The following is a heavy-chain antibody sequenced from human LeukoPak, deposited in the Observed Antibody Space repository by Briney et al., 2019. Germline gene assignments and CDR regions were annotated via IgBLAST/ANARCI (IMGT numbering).Heavy chain of an antibody. CDR3: ARDLSSTPHWELDY. D-gene: IGHD1-26*01. J-gene: IGHJ4*02. Sequence: ASVKVSCKASGYTFTAYHLHWVRQDLGQGLEWMGRITPDSGDTNYAQQFQGGVTMTRGTSITTVYMELSSLTSDDTAVYYCARDLSSTPHWELDYWGQGTLVTVSS. CDR2: ITPDSGDT. CDR1: GYTFTAYH. V-gene: IGHV1-2*06.